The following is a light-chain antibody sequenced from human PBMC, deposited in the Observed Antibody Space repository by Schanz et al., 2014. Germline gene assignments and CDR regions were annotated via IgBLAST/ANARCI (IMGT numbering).Light chain of an antibody. V-gene: IGLV2-14*03. Sequence: QSALTQPASVSGSPGQSITISCTGTSSDVGGYNYVSWYQQHPGKAPKLMIYDVSNRPSGVSNRFSGSGSGNTASLTISGLQAEDEVDYYCSSHSLTSILVFGGGTKLTVL. CDR2: DVS. J-gene: IGLJ2*01. CDR3: SSHSLTSILV. CDR1: SSDVGGYNY.